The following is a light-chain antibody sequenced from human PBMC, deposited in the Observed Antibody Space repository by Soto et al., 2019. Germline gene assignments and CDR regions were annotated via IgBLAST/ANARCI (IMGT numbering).Light chain of an antibody. CDR1: SSNIGAGYH. CDR2: GNS. J-gene: IGLJ3*02. V-gene: IGLV1-40*01. CDR3: QSYDSSLSGSV. Sequence: QSVLTQPPSVSGAPGQRVTISCTGSSSNIGAGYHVHWYQQLPGTAPKLLIYGNSNRPSGVPDQFSGSKSGTSASLAITGLQAEDEADYYCQSYDSSLSGSVFGGGTKLTVL.